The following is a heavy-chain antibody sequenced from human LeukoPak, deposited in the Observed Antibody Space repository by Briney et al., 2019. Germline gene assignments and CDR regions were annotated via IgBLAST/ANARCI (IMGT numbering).Heavy chain of an antibody. V-gene: IGHV3-72*01. J-gene: IGHJ4*02. CDR2: RRDKAQSYTT. Sequence: GGSLRLSCAASGFTFSSYAMSWVRQAPGKGLEWVGRRRDKAQSYTTEYAASVKGRFTILRDDSENSLYLQMNSLKTKDTAAYYCAKGYCSGGTCYSGFLWGQGTLVTVSS. D-gene: IGHD2-15*01. CDR1: GFTFSSYA. CDR3: AKGYCSGGTCYSGFL.